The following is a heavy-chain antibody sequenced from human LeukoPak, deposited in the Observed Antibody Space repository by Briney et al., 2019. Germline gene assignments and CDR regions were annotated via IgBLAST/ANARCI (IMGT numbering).Heavy chain of an antibody. Sequence: WASVTVSCKASGYTFTGYYMHWVRQAPGQGLEWMGWINPNSGGTNYTQKFQGRVTMTGDTSISTAYMELSRLRSDDTAVYYCARDSGMDYYDSSGYYYVLLRNWGQGTLITVSS. V-gene: IGHV1-2*02. J-gene: IGHJ4*02. CDR3: ARDSGMDYYDSSGYYYVLLRN. CDR1: GYTFTGYY. CDR2: INPNSGGT. D-gene: IGHD3-22*01.